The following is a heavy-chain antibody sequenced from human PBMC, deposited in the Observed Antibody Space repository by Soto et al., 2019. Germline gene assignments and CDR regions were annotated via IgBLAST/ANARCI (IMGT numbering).Heavy chain of an antibody. CDR3: AKVAYDLWSSHGTNNWFDP. V-gene: IGHV3-23*01. CDR1: GFTFSSYA. D-gene: IGHD3-3*01. Sequence: EVQLLESGGGLVQPGGSLRLSCAASGFTFSSYAMSWVRQAPGKGLEWVSAISGSGGSTYYADSVKGRFTISRDNSKNTLYLQMNSLRAEDEAVYYCAKVAYDLWSSHGTNNWFDPWGQGTLVTVSS. J-gene: IGHJ5*02. CDR2: ISGSGGST.